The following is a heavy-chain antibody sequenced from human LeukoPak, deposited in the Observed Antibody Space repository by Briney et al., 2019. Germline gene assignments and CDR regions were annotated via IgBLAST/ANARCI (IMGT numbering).Heavy chain of an antibody. CDR3: ARIHCSGGSCYSLDY. D-gene: IGHD2-15*01. CDR2: ISSSSSYI. CDR1: GFTFSSYS. V-gene: IGHV3-21*01. J-gene: IGHJ4*02. Sequence: GGSLRLSCAASGFTFSSYSMDWVRQAPGKGLEWVSSISSSSSYIYYADSVKGRFTISRDNAKNSLYLQMNSLRAEDTAVYYCARIHCSGGSCYSLDYWGQGTLVTVSS.